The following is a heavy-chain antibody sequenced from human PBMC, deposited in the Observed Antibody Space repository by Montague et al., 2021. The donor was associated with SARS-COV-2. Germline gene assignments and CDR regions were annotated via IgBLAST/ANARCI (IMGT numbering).Heavy chain of an antibody. CDR1: GYSISSGYY. CDR3: ARERRYCSGGCCYSGWFDP. V-gene: IGHV4-38-2*02. Sequence: SETLSLTCTVSGYSISSGYYWGWIRQPPGKGLEWIGSIYHSGSTYYNPSLKSRVPISVDTSKNQFSLKLSSVTAADTAVYYCARERRYCSGGCCYSGWFDPWGQGTLVTVSS. D-gene: IGHD2-15*01. CDR2: IYHSGST. J-gene: IGHJ5*02.